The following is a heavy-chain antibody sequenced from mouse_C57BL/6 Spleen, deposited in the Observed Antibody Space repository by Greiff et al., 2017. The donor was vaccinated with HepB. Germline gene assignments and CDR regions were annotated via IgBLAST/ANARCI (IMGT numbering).Heavy chain of an antibody. V-gene: IGHV2-2*01. CDR3: ARGDRGSSWNYAMDY. D-gene: IGHD1-1*01. Sequence: VQLQQSGPGLVQPSQSLSITCTVSGFSLTSYGVHWVRQSPGKGLEWLGVIWSGGSTDYNATFISRLSISKDNSKSQVFFKMNSLQADDTAIDYCARGDRGSSWNYAMDYWGQGTSVTVSS. J-gene: IGHJ4*01. CDR1: GFSLTSYG. CDR2: IWSGGST.